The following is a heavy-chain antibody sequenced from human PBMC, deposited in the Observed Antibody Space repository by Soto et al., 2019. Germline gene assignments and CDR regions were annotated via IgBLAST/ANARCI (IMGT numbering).Heavy chain of an antibody. CDR1: GGSIGSYY. Sequence: SXTXSLTCTVSGGSIGSYYWSWIRQPPGXGLEWIGYIXYSGRXNYNHSLKSRVXISVDTSXXQFSLKLSSVTAADTAVYYCARASSKKDYYFDYWGQGTLVTVYS. J-gene: IGHJ4*02. CDR3: ARASSKKDYYFDY. CDR2: IXYSGRX. V-gene: IGHV4-59*01.